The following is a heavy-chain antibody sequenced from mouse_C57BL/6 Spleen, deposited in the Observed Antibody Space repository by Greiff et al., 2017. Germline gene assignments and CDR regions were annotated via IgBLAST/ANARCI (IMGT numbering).Heavy chain of an antibody. V-gene: IGHV1-22*01. CDR2: INPNNGGT. Sequence: EVKLMESGPELVKPGASVKMSCKASGYTFTDYNMHWVKQSHGKSLEWIGYINPNNGGTSYNQKFKGKATLTVNKSSSTAYMELRSLTSEDSAVYYCARKRPLLRHFDVWGTGTTVTVSS. D-gene: IGHD1-2*01. J-gene: IGHJ1*03. CDR1: GYTFTDYN. CDR3: ARKRPLLRHFDV.